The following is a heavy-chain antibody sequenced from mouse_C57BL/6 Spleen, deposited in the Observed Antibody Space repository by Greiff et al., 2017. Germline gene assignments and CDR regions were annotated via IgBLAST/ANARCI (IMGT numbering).Heavy chain of an antibody. CDR3: ARGLRLRPTWFAY. Sequence: VQLQQSGAELVKPGASVKLSCKASGYTFTSYWMQWVKQRPGQGLEWIGEIDPSDSYTNYNQKFKGKATLTVDTSSSTAYMQLSSLTSEDSAVYYCARGLRLRPTWFAYWGQGTLVTVSA. CDR2: IDPSDSYT. D-gene: IGHD3-2*02. J-gene: IGHJ3*01. V-gene: IGHV1-50*01. CDR1: GYTFTSYW.